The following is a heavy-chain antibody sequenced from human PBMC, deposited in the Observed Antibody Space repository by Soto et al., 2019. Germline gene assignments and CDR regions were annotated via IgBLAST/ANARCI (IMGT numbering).Heavy chain of an antibody. CDR2: IFSNDEK. J-gene: IGHJ5*02. D-gene: IGHD1-26*01. CDR1: GFSLSSAEVG. Sequence: QVTLKESGPVLVKPTETLTLTCTVSGFSLSSAEVGVSWIRQPPGKALEWLAHIFSNDEKSYSTSLKSRLTISRDTSKSQVVLTMTNIDPVDTATYYCARPHGTYWFDPWGQGTLVTVSS. V-gene: IGHV2-26*01. CDR3: ARPHGTYWFDP.